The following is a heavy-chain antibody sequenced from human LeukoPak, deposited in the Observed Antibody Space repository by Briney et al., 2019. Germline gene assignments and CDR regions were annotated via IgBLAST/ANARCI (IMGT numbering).Heavy chain of an antibody. CDR1: GFTFSYYG. V-gene: IGHV3-30*02. CDR2: IRFDGNDK. CDR3: AKDLMRDRWFGES. D-gene: IGHD3-10*01. Sequence: PGGSLRLSCGASGFTFSYYGMHWVRQAPGKGLEWVAFIRFDGNDKYYAESVKGRFTISKDTSRNTLYLQMNSLRPEDTAMYYCAKDLMRDRWFGESWGQGTLVTVSS. J-gene: IGHJ5*02.